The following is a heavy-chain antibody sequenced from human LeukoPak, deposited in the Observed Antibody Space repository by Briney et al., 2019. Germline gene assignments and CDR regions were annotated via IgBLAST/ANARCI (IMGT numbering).Heavy chain of an antibody. D-gene: IGHD5-18*01. CDR1: GYSFTSYW. Sequence: GESLKISCKGSGYSFTSYWIGWVRQMPGKGLEWMGIIYPGDSDTRYSPSFQGQVTTSADKSISTAYLQWSSLKASDTAMYYCARQAGIQLWSHYFDYWGQGTLVTVSS. CDR2: IYPGDSDT. V-gene: IGHV5-51*01. CDR3: ARQAGIQLWSHYFDY. J-gene: IGHJ4*02.